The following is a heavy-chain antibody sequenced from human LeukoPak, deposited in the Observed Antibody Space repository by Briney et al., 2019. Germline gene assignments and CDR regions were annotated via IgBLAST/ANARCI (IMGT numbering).Heavy chain of an antibody. V-gene: IGHV3-23*01. CDR2: ITGGGGST. D-gene: IGHD3-10*01. CDR3: AKGRYPGSGSYLNSHGH. Sequence: GGSLRLSCAASGFTFSNYVMSWVRQAPGKGLEWVSLITGGGGSTYYADSVKGRFTISRDNSKNTLYLQMNSLRAEDTAVYSCAKGRYPGSGSYLNSHGHWGQGTLVTVSS. J-gene: IGHJ4*02. CDR1: GFTFSNYV.